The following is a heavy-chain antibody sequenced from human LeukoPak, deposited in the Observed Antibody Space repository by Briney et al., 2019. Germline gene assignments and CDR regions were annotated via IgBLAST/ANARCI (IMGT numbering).Heavy chain of an antibody. Sequence: SGGSLRLSCAASGFSFSTYVMNWVRQAPGKGLEWVSSIGNTRSYIFYADSVKGRFTISRDNARSSLYLQMNSLRAEDTAVYYCARDIVVVPAAIVNAFDLWGQGTMVTVSS. CDR3: ARDIVVVPAAIVNAFDL. CDR2: IGNTRSYI. CDR1: GFSFSTYV. J-gene: IGHJ3*01. V-gene: IGHV3-21*01. D-gene: IGHD2-2*02.